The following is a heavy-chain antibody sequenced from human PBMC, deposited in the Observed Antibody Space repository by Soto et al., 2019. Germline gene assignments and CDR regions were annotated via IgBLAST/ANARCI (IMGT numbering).Heavy chain of an antibody. CDR1: GVTFSSHG. CDR3: AKYNWNRPYDAFDI. Sequence: GGSLRLPCAAFGVTFSSHGMSWVRQGPGKGLEWVSAISGSGGSTYYADSVKGRFTISRDNSKNTLYLQMNSLRAEDTAVYYCAKYNWNRPYDAFDIWGQGTMVTVSS. D-gene: IGHD1-20*01. J-gene: IGHJ3*02. CDR2: ISGSGGST. V-gene: IGHV3-23*01.